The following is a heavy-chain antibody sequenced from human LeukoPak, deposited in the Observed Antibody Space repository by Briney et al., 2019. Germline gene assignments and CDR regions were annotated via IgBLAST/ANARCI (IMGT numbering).Heavy chain of an antibody. V-gene: IGHV1-24*01. D-gene: IGHD2-2*01. CDR3: ATTSYEKAVGGMDV. CDR2: FDPEDGET. J-gene: IGHJ6*02. CDR1: GYTLTELS. Sequence: ASVKVSCKVSGYTLTELSMHWVRQAPGKGLEWMGGFDPEDGETIYAQKFQGRVTVTEDTSADTAYMELSSLRSEDTAVYYCATTSYEKAVGGMDVWGQGTTVTVSS.